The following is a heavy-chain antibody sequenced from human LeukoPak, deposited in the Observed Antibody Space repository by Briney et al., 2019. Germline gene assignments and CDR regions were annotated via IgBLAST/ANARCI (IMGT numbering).Heavy chain of an antibody. CDR2: IGTAGDT. V-gene: IGHV3-13*01. CDR1: GFTFSSYD. J-gene: IGHJ6*02. Sequence: PGGSLRLSCAASGFTFSSYDMHWVRQATGKGLEWVSAIGTAGDTYYPGSVKGRFTISRENAKNSLYLQMNSLRAGDTAVYYCARAYCGGDCSHYYYGMDVWGQGTTVTVSS. CDR3: ARAYCGGDCSHYYYGMDV. D-gene: IGHD2-21*02.